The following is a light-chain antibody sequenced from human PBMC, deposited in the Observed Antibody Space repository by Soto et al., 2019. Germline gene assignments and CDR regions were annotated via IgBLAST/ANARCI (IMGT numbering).Light chain of an antibody. J-gene: IGLJ1*01. CDR2: EVI. Sequence: QSVRTQHASVSGSPGQAITVSCSGTSSDIGAHNFVSWYQQHPGKVPKLIIYEVINRPSGVSDRFSGSKSGNTASLTISGLQAEGEADYYCNSYTTSHTFVCGSGTKV. V-gene: IGLV2-14*03. CDR3: NSYTTSHTFV. CDR1: SSDIGAHNF.